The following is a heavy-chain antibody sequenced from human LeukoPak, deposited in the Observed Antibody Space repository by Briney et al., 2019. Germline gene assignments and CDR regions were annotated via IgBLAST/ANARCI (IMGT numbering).Heavy chain of an antibody. CDR2: INPSGGST. Sequence: GASVKVSCKASGGTFSSYAISWVRQAPGQGLEWMGIINPSGGSTSYAQKFQGRVTMTRDTSTSTVYMELSSLRSEDTAVYYCARGIVVVPAAMVTSWFDPWGQGTLVTVSS. D-gene: IGHD2-2*01. CDR1: GGTFSSYA. J-gene: IGHJ5*02. CDR3: ARGIVVVPAAMVTSWFDP. V-gene: IGHV1-46*01.